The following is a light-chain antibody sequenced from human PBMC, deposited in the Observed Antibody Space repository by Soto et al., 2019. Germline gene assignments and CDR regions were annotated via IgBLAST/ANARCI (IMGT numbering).Light chain of an antibody. V-gene: IGLV1-44*01. Sequence: QSVLTQPPSASGIPGQTVTISCSGSGSNIGENAVNWYQHLPGTAPQLLIYSNALRPSGVPHRFSGSKSGTAGSLAISGLQSEDEAHYYCAAWDDSLKAMLFGGGTKLTVL. CDR1: GSNIGENA. CDR3: AAWDDSLKAML. J-gene: IGLJ3*02. CDR2: SNA.